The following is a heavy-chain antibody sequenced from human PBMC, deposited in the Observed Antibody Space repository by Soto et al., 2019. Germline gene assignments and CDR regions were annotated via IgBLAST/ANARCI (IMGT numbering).Heavy chain of an antibody. CDR2: IVPMFGTA. CDR3: ARDGDPQSAFWSGPLGGGRFDP. V-gene: IGHV1-69*12. Sequence: QVQLVQSGAEVKKPGSSVNVSCKTSGGTFGNSAVTWVRQAPGQGLEWLGGIVPMFGTANYAQKFQGRVTITADESKITAYMEINSLQTDDTAVYYCARDGDPQSAFWSGPLGGGRFDPWGQGTLVTVSS. J-gene: IGHJ5*02. D-gene: IGHD3-3*01. CDR1: GGTFGNSA.